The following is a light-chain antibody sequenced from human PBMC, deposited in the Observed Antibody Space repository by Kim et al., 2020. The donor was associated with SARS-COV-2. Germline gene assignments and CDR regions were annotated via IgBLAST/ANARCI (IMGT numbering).Light chain of an antibody. CDR1: QSVSST. CDR3: QQYNNWPPWT. Sequence: SPGERPALPFSASQSVSSTLAWYQQKPGQAPRLLIYGASTRATGIPARFSGSGSGTEFTLTISSLQSEDFAVYYCQQYNNWPPWTFGQGTKVDIK. CDR2: GAS. J-gene: IGKJ1*01. V-gene: IGKV3-15*01.